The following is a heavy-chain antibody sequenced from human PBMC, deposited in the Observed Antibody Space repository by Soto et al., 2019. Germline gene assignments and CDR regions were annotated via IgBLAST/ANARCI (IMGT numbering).Heavy chain of an antibody. CDR2: INPSGGST. J-gene: IGHJ5*01. Sequence: ASVKVSCKASGYTFTSYYMHWVRQAPGQGLEWMGIINPSGGSTSYAQKFQGRVTMTRDTSTSTVYMELSSLRADDTALYYCAKSGIVATMRTFSWFDSWGQGTLVTVSS. CDR3: AKSGIVATMRTFSWFDS. V-gene: IGHV1-46*01. CDR1: GYTFTSYY. D-gene: IGHD2-2*01.